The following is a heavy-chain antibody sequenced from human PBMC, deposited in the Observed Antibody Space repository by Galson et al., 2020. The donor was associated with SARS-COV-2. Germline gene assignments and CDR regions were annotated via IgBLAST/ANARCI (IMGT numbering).Heavy chain of an antibody. V-gene: IGHV3-74*01. J-gene: IGHJ4*02. D-gene: IGHD7-27*01. CDR2: IHSEGSST. CDR1: GFTFSSYW. Sequence: ALHGESLKISCAASGFTFSSYWMHWVRQAPGKGLVWVSRIHSEGSSTSYADSVKGRFTISGDNAKNTLYLQMNSLRAEDTAVYYCARGDMGNDYFDYWGQGTLVTVSS. CDR3: ARGDMGNDYFDY.